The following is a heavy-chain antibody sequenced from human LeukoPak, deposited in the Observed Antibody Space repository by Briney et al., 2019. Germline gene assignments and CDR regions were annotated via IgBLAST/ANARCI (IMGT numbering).Heavy chain of an antibody. CDR2: ISWNSGSI. Sequence: GGSLRLSCAASGFTFDDYAMHWVRQAPGKGLEWVSGISWNSGSIGYADSMKGRFTISRDNAKNSLYLQMNSLRAEDTALYYCAKDIRPWEQQLVPTSLDYWGQGTLVTVSS. J-gene: IGHJ4*02. CDR3: AKDIRPWEQQLVPTSLDY. CDR1: GFTFDDYA. V-gene: IGHV3-9*01. D-gene: IGHD6-13*01.